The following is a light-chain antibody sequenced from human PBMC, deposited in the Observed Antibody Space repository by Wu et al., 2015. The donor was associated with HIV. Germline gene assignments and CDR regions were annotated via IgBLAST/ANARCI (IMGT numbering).Light chain of an antibody. V-gene: IGKV1-5*03. CDR2: KAS. CDR3: QQRSNWLT. CDR1: QSISTS. Sequence: DIQMTQSPSTLSASVGDRVTITCRASQSISTSLAWYQQKPGKAPKLLIYKASSLQSGVPSTFSGSGSGTDFTLTISSLEPEDFAVYYCQQRSNWLTFGGGTKVEIK. J-gene: IGKJ4*01.